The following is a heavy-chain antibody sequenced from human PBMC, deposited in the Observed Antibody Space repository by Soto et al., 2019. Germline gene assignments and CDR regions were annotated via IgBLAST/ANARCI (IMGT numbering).Heavy chain of an antibody. J-gene: IGHJ2*01. V-gene: IGHV3-23*01. D-gene: IGHD1-1*01. CDR2: ISGSGGNT. CDR1: GFTFSSYA. Sequence: EVQLLESGGGLVQPGVSLRLSCAASGFTFSSYAISWVRQAPGKGLEWVSAISGSGGNTYYADSVKGRFTISRDNSKNTLYLQMNSLRAEDTAVYYCAKVTTGRNYWYFYLWGRGTLVTVSS. CDR3: AKVTTGRNYWYFYL.